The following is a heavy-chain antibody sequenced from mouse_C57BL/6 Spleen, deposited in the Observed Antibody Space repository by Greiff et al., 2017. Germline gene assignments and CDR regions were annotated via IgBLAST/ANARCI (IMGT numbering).Heavy chain of an antibody. Sequence: QVLLQQPGAELVKPGASVKLSCKASGYTFTSYWMHWVKQRPGQGLEWIGMIHPNSGSTNYNEKFKSKATLTVDKSSSTAYMQLSSLTSEDSAVYYCAYYSNSSYWYFDVWGTGTTVTVSS. D-gene: IGHD2-5*01. CDR2: IHPNSGST. CDR3: AYYSNSSYWYFDV. J-gene: IGHJ1*03. CDR1: GYTFTSYW. V-gene: IGHV1-64*01.